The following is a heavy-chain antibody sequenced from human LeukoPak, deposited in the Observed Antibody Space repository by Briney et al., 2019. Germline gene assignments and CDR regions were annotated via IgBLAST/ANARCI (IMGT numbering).Heavy chain of an antibody. CDR1: GFIFSNYA. V-gene: IGHV3-23*01. CDR3: ARDSVSGAFDY. CDR2: VSGSGTGT. J-gene: IGHJ4*02. D-gene: IGHD3-10*01. Sequence: GGSLRFSCPASGFIFSNYAMSWVRQAPGKGLEWISSVSGSGTGTYYADSVKGRFTTSRDNSKNTLFLQMNSLRAEDTAVYHCARDSVSGAFDYWGQGTLVTVSS.